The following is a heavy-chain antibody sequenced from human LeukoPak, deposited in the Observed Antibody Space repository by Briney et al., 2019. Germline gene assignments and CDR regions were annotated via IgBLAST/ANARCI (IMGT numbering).Heavy chain of an antibody. CDR1: GFTFSNYW. V-gene: IGHV3-74*01. CDR3: ARDLLLTPFDY. J-gene: IGHJ4*02. D-gene: IGHD3-9*01. Sequence: GGSLRLSCAASGFTFSNYWVHWVRQAPGKGLVWVSRINRDGSTTNYADSVKGRFTVSRDNAKNTLNLQMNSLRAEDTAVYYCARDLLLTPFDYWGQGTLVTVSS. CDR2: INRDGSTT.